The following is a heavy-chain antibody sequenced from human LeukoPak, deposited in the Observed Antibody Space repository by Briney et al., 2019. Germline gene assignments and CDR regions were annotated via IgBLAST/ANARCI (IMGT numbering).Heavy chain of an antibody. D-gene: IGHD3-3*01. CDR1: GFTFRNYW. CDR3: ARDPNLNYDFWGGQRSLDS. J-gene: IGHJ4*02. Sequence: GGSLRLSCATSGFTFRNYWMSWVRQAPGKGLEWVANIKQDESEKYYGDSVKGRFTISRDNAKNSLYLQMNSLRAEDTAVYYCARDPNLNYDFWGGQRSLDSWGQGTLVTVSS. V-gene: IGHV3-7*01. CDR2: IKQDESEK.